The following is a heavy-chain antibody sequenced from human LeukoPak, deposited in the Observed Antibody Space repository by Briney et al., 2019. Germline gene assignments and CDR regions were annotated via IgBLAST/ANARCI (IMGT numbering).Heavy chain of an antibody. CDR1: GFTFSSYG. CDR2: IKQDGSET. Sequence: PGGSLRLSCAVSGFTFSSYGMSWVRQVPGKGLEWVANIKQDGSETTYADSVRGRFTIFRDNAKDSVYLQMNSLRAEDSATYYCVREGFYFFDFWGQGTLVTVSS. J-gene: IGHJ4*01. V-gene: IGHV3-7*01. CDR3: VREGFYFFDF.